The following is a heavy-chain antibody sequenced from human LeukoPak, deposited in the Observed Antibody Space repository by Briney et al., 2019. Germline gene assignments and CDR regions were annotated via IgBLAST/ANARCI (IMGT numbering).Heavy chain of an antibody. D-gene: IGHD4-17*01. CDR1: GGSFSIYT. Sequence: GASVKVSCKASGGSFSIYTFNWVRQAPGQGLEWMGRITPMFRTTKYAQNFQGRVTITADESTRIAYMELTSLKSEDTATYYCAREPSTYRDYAHFEDWGQGTLVTVSS. CDR2: ITPMFRTT. V-gene: IGHV1-69*13. CDR3: AREPSTYRDYAHFED. J-gene: IGHJ4*02.